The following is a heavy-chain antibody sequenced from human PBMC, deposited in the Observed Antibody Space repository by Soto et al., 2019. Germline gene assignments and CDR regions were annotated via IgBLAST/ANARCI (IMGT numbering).Heavy chain of an antibody. CDR3: ARDHGVNAFDI. CDR1: GGSISSGGYY. CDR2: IYYSGST. J-gene: IGHJ3*02. V-gene: IGHV4-31*03. Sequence: QVQLQESGPGLVKPSQTLSLTCTVSGGSISSGGYYWSWIRQHPGKGLEWIGCIYYSGSTYYNPSLTSXXTXSXXTSKNNFSLKLRSVTAADTAVYSCARDHGVNAFDIWGQGTMVTVSS.